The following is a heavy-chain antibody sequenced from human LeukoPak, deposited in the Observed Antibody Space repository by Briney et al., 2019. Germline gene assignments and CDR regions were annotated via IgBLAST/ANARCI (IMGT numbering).Heavy chain of an antibody. V-gene: IGHV3-48*03. CDR2: ISSSGSTI. CDR3: ARDRGSGWHKSAFDI. CDR1: GFTFSSYE. D-gene: IGHD6-19*01. J-gene: IGHJ3*02. Sequence: GGSLRLSCAASGFTFSSYEMNWVRQAPGKGLEWVSYISSSGSTIYYADSVKGRFTISRDNAKNSLYLQMNSLRAEDTAVYYCARDRGSGWHKSAFDIWGQGTMVTVSS.